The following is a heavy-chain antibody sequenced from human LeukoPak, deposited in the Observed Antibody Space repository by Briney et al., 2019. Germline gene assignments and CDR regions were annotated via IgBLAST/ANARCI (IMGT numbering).Heavy chain of an antibody. Sequence: ASVKVSCKASGYTFTNYGVTWVRQAPGQGLEWMGWISAHNRNTNYAQKFQGRVTMTTDTSTSTAYMELRSLISDDTAVYYCARVEGSYYHDSSGYSAHWGQGTLATVSS. J-gene: IGHJ1*01. CDR2: ISAHNRNT. CDR1: GYTFTNYG. CDR3: ARVEGSYYHDSSGYSAH. D-gene: IGHD3-22*01. V-gene: IGHV1-18*01.